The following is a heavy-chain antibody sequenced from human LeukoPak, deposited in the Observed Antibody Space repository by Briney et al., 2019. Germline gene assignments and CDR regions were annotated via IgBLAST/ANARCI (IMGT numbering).Heavy chain of an antibody. V-gene: IGHV3-73*01. D-gene: IGHD3-16*01. CDR1: GFTFSGSA. CDR2: IRTKANSYAT. CDR3: TVPLGDYVATTYY. Sequence: PGGSLRLSCAASGFTFSGSAIHWVRQASGKGLEWVGRIRTKANSYATAYHASVRGRFTISRDDSKNTAYLQMNSLKTEDTALYYCTVPLGDYVATTYYWDQGTLVTVSS. J-gene: IGHJ4*02.